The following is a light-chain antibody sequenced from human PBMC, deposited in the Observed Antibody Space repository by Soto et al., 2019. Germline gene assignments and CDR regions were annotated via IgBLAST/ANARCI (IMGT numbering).Light chain of an antibody. V-gene: IGKV3-20*01. CDR2: AAA. CDR1: KSVRSSS. CDR3: QQYGGSPRTLT. J-gene: IGKJ4*01. Sequence: EIVLTQSPGTLSLSPGERPTLSSRASKSVRSSSLVWYQQKYGQAPRLLIYAAASRATGIPDRFSGSGSGTDFTLTISRLEPEDFAVYYCQQYGGSPRTLTFGGGTKVEIK.